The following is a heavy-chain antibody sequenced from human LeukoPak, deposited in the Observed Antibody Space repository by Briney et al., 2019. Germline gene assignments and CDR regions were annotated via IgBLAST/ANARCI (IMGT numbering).Heavy chain of an antibody. Sequence: GGSLRLSCAASGFTFSSYEMNWVRQAPGKGLEWVSYISSSGSTIYYADSVKGRFTISRDNAKNSLCLQMNSLRAEDTAVYYCAREDRSRYYYYGMDVWGQGTTVTVSS. V-gene: IGHV3-48*03. CDR1: GFTFSSYE. CDR2: ISSSGSTI. J-gene: IGHJ6*02. CDR3: AREDRSRYYYYGMDV.